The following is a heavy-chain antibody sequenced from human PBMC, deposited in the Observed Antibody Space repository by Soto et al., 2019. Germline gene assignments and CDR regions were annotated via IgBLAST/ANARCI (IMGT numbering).Heavy chain of an antibody. CDR1: GFTFSDYY. CDR2: ISSSGSTI. D-gene: IGHD2-2*02. CDR3: ARDKLGYCSSTSCYIDWFDP. Sequence: GGSLRLSCAASGFTFSDYYMSWIRQAPGKGLEWVSYISSSGSTIYYADSVKGRFTISRDNAKNSLYLQMNSLRAEDTAVYYCARDKLGYCSSTSCYIDWFDPWGQGTLVTVSS. V-gene: IGHV3-11*01. J-gene: IGHJ5*02.